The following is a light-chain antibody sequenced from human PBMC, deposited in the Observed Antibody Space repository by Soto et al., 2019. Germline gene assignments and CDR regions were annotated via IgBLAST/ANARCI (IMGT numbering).Light chain of an antibody. J-gene: IGKJ1*01. CDR1: QSVSGN. V-gene: IGKV3D-15*01. Sequence: EIVMTQSPATLSVSPGERATLSCRASQSVSGNFAWYQQKPGQAPRLLIYGASTRATGIPARVSGSGSGTEFTLTISSLQSEEFAVYYCQQYNNWPPTFGQGTKVEIK. CDR3: QQYNNWPPT. CDR2: GAS.